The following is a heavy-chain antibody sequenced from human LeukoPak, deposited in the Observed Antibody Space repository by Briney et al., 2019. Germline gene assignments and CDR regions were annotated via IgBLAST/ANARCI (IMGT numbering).Heavy chain of an antibody. Sequence: GASVKVSCKASGYTFTSYGISWVRQAPGQGLEWMGWISAYNGNTNYAQKLQGRVTMTTDTTTSTAYMELRSLRSDDTAVYYCVSRPRSSGYYPYWGQGTLVTVSS. CDR3: VSRPRSSGYYPY. CDR1: GYTFTSYG. V-gene: IGHV1-18*01. J-gene: IGHJ4*02. CDR2: ISAYNGNT. D-gene: IGHD3-22*01.